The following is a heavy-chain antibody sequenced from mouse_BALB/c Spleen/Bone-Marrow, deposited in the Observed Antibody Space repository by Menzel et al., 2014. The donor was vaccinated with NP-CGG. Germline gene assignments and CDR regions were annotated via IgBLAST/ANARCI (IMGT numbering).Heavy chain of an antibody. J-gene: IGHJ2*01. CDR2: IYPGDGDT. CDR1: GYTFTSYW. CDR3: ARGFPFDY. V-gene: IGHV1-87*01. Sequence: QVQLQQPGAELARPGASVKLSCKASGYTFTSYWMQWVKQRPGQGLEWIGAIYPGDGDTRYTQKFKGKATLTADKSSSIAYMQLSSLASEDSAVYYCARGFPFDYWGQGTTLTVSS.